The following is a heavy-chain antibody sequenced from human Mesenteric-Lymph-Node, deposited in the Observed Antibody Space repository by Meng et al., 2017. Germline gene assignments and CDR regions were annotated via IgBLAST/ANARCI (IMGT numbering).Heavy chain of an antibody. CDR3: VRQGITSYSWGY. J-gene: IGHJ4*02. CDR1: SCFSSSSNW. CDR2: ISQSGTT. Sequence: VLLESWAPGLVNHSGTLCLTGAVSSCFSSSSNWWSWRSPPRGKGLGCSGEISQSGTTYYNPFLKSRVTIAGDWSKNQFSLKLYAATAANTALYYCVRQGITSYSWGYWGQGTLVTVSS. D-gene: IGHD3-9*01. V-gene: IGHV4-4*02.